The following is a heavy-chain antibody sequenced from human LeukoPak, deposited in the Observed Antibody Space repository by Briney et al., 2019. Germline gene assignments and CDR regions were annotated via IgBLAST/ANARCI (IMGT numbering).Heavy chain of an antibody. D-gene: IGHD5-24*01. CDR2: ISGSGSGGST. CDR3: AKSGYNRFDY. V-gene: IGHV3-23*01. CDR1: AFTFGSSA. Sequence: PGGSLRLSCAASAFTFGSSAMSWVRQAPGKGLEWVSSISGSGSGGSTYYADSVKGRFTISRDNSKNTLYLQMNSLRAEDTAVYYCAKSGYNRFDYWGQGTLVTVSS. J-gene: IGHJ4*02.